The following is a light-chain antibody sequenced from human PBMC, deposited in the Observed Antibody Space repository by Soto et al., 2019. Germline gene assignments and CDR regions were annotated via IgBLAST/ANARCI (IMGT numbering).Light chain of an antibody. V-gene: IGLV2-14*01. CDR2: EVS. Sequence: LTQPASVSGSPGQSITISCTGTSSDVGGYNYVSWYQQHPGKAPKLLIYEVSNRPSGVSNRFSGSKSGNTASLTISGLQAEDEADYYCSSYTSSSPYVFGTGTKVTVL. CDR3: SSYTSSSPYV. CDR1: SSDVGGYNY. J-gene: IGLJ1*01.